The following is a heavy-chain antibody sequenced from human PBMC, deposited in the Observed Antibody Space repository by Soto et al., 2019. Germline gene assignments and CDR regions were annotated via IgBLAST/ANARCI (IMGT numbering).Heavy chain of an antibody. V-gene: IGHV3-74*01. CDR3: ARGGFSGSGTYIQGDY. Sequence: EVQLVESRGGLVQPGGSLRLSCAASGFTFSNYWMHWVRQVPGKGLVWVSRIKSDGSSISYADSVKGRFTISRENARNTLYLQMNSLRAEDAAVYYCARGGFSGSGTYIQGDYWGQGTLVTVSA. D-gene: IGHD3-10*01. CDR2: IKSDGSSI. CDR1: GFTFSNYW. J-gene: IGHJ4*02.